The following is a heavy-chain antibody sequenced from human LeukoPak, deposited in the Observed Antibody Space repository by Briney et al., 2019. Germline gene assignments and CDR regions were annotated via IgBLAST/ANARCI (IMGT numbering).Heavy chain of an antibody. J-gene: IGHJ4*02. CDR2: ISGSGGST. Sequence: GGSLRLSCAASGFTFSSYAMSWVRQAPGKGLEWVSAISGSGGSTYYADSVKGRFTISRDNSKNTLYLQMNSLRAEDTAVYYCAKAGGSGSYYNAHDYWGQGTLVTVSS. CDR1: GFTFSSYA. CDR3: AKAGGSGSYYNAHDY. D-gene: IGHD3-10*01. V-gene: IGHV3-23*01.